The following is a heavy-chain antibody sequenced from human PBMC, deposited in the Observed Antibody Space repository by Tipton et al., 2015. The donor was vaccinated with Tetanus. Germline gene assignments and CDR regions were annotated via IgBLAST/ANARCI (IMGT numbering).Heavy chain of an antibody. CDR3: ARRGYGYNWFDP. D-gene: IGHD5-18*01. CDR2: IYYSGST. Sequence: TLSLTCTVSGGSISSTSHYWAWIRQSPGKGLEWIAHIYYSGSTFYNPSLKSRVTISVDTSKNQFSLNLRSVTAADTAVYYCARRGYGYNWFDPWGHGTLVTVSS. J-gene: IGHJ5*02. V-gene: IGHV4-39*01. CDR1: GGSISSTSHY.